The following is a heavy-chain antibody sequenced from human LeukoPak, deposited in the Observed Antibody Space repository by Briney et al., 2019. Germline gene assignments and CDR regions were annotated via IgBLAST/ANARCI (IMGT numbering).Heavy chain of an antibody. J-gene: IGHJ4*02. CDR2: ISYDRGNT. Sequence: GGSLRLSCEASGFPFSTFAMHWVRQAPGKGLEWVALISYDRGNTYYGDSVKGRFTISRDNSKNTLYLQMNSLRAEDTAVYSCARASGPFDYWGQGTLVTVSS. CDR3: ARASGPFDY. CDR1: GFPFSTFA. D-gene: IGHD3-10*01. V-gene: IGHV3-30*03.